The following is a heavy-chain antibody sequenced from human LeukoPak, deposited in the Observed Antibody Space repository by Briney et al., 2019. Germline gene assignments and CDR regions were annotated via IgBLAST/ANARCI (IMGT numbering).Heavy chain of an antibody. J-gene: IGHJ4*02. V-gene: IGHV3-33*01. CDR1: GFTFSSYG. CDR2: IWYDGSNK. D-gene: IGHD3-9*01. Sequence: PGGSLRLSCAASGFTFSSYGMHWVRQAPGKGLEWVAVIWYDGSNKYYADSVKGRFTISRDNSKNTLYLQMNSLRAEDTAVYYCARDRAPYDILTGPADYWGQGTLVTVSS. CDR3: ARDRAPYDILTGPADY.